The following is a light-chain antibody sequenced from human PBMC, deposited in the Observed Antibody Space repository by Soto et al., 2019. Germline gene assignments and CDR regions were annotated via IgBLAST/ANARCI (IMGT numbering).Light chain of an antibody. Sequence: EIVLIQSPGTLSMSPWERATLACRASQSVPGSHFAWYQQKPGLAPRLLIYGASTRATGIPARFSGSGSGTEFTLIISSLQSEDSAVYYCQQYNSWLWTFGQGTKVDIK. CDR3: QQYNSWLWT. CDR1: QSVPGSH. J-gene: IGKJ1*01. V-gene: IGKV3-15*01. CDR2: GAS.